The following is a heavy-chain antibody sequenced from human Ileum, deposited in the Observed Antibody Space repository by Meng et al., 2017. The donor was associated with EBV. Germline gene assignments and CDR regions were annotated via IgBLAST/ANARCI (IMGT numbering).Heavy chain of an antibody. CDR2: TSHSGST. CDR1: CVSMRRSAW. D-gene: IGHD3-22*01. V-gene: IGHV4-4*02. J-gene: IGHJ4*02. CDR3: ASSDYYRSDY. Sequence: QLREAAPGWGKPSETLSLPCPVACVSMRRSAWWSWVRQPPGKGLGWIGETSHSGSTNYSPSLKSRVTISLDKSKNQLSLKLNSVTAADTAVYYCASSDYYRSDYWGQGTLVTVSS.